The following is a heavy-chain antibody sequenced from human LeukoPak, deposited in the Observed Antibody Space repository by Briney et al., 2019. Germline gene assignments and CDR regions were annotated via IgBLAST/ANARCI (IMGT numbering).Heavy chain of an antibody. CDR2: IYYSGST. Sequence: SETLSLTCTVSGGSISSYYWSWIRQPPGNGLEWIGYIYYSGSTNYNPSLKSRVTISVDTSKNQFSLKLSSVTAADTAVYYCARLDSSGWNTNGFDLWGRGTLVTVSS. CDR1: GGSISSYY. D-gene: IGHD6-19*01. CDR3: ARLDSSGWNTNGFDL. J-gene: IGHJ2*01. V-gene: IGHV4-59*01.